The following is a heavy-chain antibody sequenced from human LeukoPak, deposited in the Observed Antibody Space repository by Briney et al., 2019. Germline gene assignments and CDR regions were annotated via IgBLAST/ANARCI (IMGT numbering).Heavy chain of an antibody. J-gene: IGHJ4*02. D-gene: IGHD1-26*01. V-gene: IGHV4-34*01. CDR2: INHSGST. CDR3: ARGALVDY. Sequence: PSETLSLTCAVYGGSFSGYYWSWIRQPPGKGLEWIGEINHSGSTNYNPSLKRRVTISVDTSKNQFSLKLSSVTAADTAVYYCARGALVDYWGQGTLVTVSS. CDR1: GGSFSGYY.